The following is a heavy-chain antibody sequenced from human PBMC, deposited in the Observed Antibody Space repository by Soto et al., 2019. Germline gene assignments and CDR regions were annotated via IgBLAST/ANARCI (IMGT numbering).Heavy chain of an antibody. V-gene: IGHV4-39*07. D-gene: IGHD3-10*01. CDR1: GVSITSSNYY. J-gene: IGHJ5*02. Sequence: SETLSLTCTVSGVSITSSNYYWGWIRQPPGKGLEWIGEIYHSGSTNYNPSLKSRVTIPVDKSKNQFSLKLSSVTAADTAVYYCARVRDGSGNWFDPWGQGTLVTVSS. CDR2: IYHSGST. CDR3: ARVRDGSGNWFDP.